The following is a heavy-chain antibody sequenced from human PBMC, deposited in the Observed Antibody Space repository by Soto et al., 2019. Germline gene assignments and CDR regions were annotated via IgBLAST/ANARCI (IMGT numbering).Heavy chain of an antibody. J-gene: IGHJ4*02. Sequence: GGSLRLSCAASGFTFSNYAMHWVRQAPGKGLEWVAVIWYDGSNKYYADSVKGRFTISRDNSKNTVYLQMNSLRAEDTAVYYCARGKITGLFDYRGQGTSVTVSS. D-gene: IGHD2-8*02. CDR1: GFTFSNYA. V-gene: IGHV3-33*01. CDR3: ARGKITGLFDY. CDR2: IWYDGSNK.